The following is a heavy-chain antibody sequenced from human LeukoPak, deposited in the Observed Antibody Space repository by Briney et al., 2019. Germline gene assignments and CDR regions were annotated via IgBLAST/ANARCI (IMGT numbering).Heavy chain of an antibody. D-gene: IGHD5-18*01. Sequence: MPGGSLRLSCVASGFTFSSYSMNWVRQAPGKGLEWVSSISSSSSYIYYADSAKGRFTISRDNSKNTLYLQMNSLRAEDTAVYYCARGYSYGRRGGHFDYWGQGTLVTVSS. CDR1: GFTFSSYS. J-gene: IGHJ4*02. CDR2: ISSSSSYI. CDR3: ARGYSYGRRGGHFDY. V-gene: IGHV3-21*01.